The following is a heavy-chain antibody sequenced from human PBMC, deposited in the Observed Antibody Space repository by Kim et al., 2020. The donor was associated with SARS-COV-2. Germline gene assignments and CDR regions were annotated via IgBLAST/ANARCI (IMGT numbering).Heavy chain of an antibody. CDR1: GFTFDDYA. J-gene: IGHJ6*02. D-gene: IGHD3-3*01. CDR2: ISWNSGSI. Sequence: GGSLRLSCAASGFTFDDYAMHWVRQAPGKGLEWVSGISWNSGSIGYADSVKGRFTISRDNAKNSLSLQMNSLRAEDTALYYCAKDMRSSWSGYIPPYYYYGMDVWGQGTKVTVSS. V-gene: IGHV3-9*01. CDR3: AKDMRSSWSGYIPPYYYYGMDV.